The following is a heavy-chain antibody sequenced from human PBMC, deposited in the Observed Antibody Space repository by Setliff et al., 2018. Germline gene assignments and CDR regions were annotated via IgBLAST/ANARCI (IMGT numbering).Heavy chain of an antibody. V-gene: IGHV2-5*01. CDR3: AHKYGDYVRYFQH. J-gene: IGHJ1*01. CDR2: IYWNDDK. D-gene: IGHD4-17*01. Sequence: GSGPTLVNPTQTLTLTCTFSGFSLSTSGVGVGWIRQPPGKALEWLALIYWNDDKRYSPSLKSWLTITKDTSKNQVVLTMTNMDPVDTATYYCAHKYGDYVRYFQHWGQGTLVTVSS. CDR1: GFSLSTSGVG.